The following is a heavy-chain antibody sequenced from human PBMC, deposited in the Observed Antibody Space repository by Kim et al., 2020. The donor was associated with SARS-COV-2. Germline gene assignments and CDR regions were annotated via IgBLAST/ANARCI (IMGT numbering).Heavy chain of an antibody. D-gene: IGHD3-22*01. J-gene: IGHJ4*02. CDR1: GYTLTELS. V-gene: IGHV1-24*01. CDR2: FDPEDGET. CDR3: ATGIPDYYDSSGYVIDY. Sequence: ASVKVSCKVSGYTLTELSMHWVRQAPGKGLEWMGGFDPEDGETIYAQKFQGRVTMTEDTSTDTAYMELSSLRSEDTAVYYCATGIPDYYDSSGYVIDYWGQGTLVTVSS.